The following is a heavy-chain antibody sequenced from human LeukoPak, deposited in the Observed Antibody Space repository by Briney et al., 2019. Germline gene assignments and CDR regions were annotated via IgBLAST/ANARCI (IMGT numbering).Heavy chain of an antibody. Sequence: SETLSLTCTVSGGSVSSGSYYWSWIRQPPGKGLEWIGYIYYSGSTSYNPSLKSRVTISGDTSKNQFSLKVSSVTAADTAVYYCARGDSGSYFAYWGQGTLVTVSS. D-gene: IGHD1-26*01. J-gene: IGHJ4*02. V-gene: IGHV4-61*01. CDR2: IYYSGST. CDR1: GGSVSSGSYY. CDR3: ARGDSGSYFAY.